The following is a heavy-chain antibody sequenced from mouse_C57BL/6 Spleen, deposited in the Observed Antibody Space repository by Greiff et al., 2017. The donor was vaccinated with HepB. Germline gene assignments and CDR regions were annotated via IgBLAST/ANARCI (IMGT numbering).Heavy chain of an antibody. D-gene: IGHD1-1*01. V-gene: IGHV1-9*01. J-gene: IGHJ4*01. Sequence: QVQLQQSGAELMKPGASVKLSCKATGYTFTGYWIEGVKQRPGHGLEWIGEILPGSGSTNYNEKFKGKATFTADTSSNTAYMQLSSLTTEDSAIYYCARGDYYGSSYYYAMDYWGQGTSVTVSS. CDR3: ARGDYYGSSYYYAMDY. CDR2: ILPGSGST. CDR1: GYTFTGYW.